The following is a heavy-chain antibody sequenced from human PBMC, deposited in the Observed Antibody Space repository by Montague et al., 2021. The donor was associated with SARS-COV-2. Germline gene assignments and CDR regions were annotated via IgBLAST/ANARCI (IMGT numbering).Heavy chain of an antibody. Sequence: SLRLSCAASGFTCSSYWMSWVRQAPGKGLEWVANIKQDGSEKYYVDSVKGRFTISRDNAKNSLYLQMNSLRAEDTAVYYCARDRIKYGPYNWFDPWGQGTLVTVSS. V-gene: IGHV3-7*03. CDR1: GFTCSSYW. CDR3: ARDRIKYGPYNWFDP. J-gene: IGHJ5*02. D-gene: IGHD4-17*01. CDR2: IKQDGSEK.